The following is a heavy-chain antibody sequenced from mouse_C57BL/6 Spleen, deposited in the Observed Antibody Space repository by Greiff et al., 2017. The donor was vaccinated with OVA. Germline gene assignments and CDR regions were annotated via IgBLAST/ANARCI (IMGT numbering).Heavy chain of an antibody. D-gene: IGHD3-2*02. CDR3: ARSSSGYGDAMDY. J-gene: IGHJ4*01. CDR2: INPSNGGT. V-gene: IGHV1-53*01. CDR1: GYTFTSYW. Sequence: VQLQQSGTELVKPGASVKLSCKASGYTFTSYWMHWVKQRPGQGLEWIGNINPSNGGTNYNEKFKSKATLTVDKSSSTAYMQLSSLTSEDSAVYYCARSSSGYGDAMDYWGQGTSVTVSS.